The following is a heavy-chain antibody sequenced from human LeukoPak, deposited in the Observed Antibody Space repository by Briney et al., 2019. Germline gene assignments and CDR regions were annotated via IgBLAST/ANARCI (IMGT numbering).Heavy chain of an antibody. CDR2: ISADGTNK. CDR1: GLTFSNSH. Sequence: GRSLRLSCATSGLTFSNSHMHWVRQPPGARMEWVALISADGTNKQFGDSAKGRFTVSRDNSRNTLDLQVDSLTVEDTAMYYCAREGYSSGRAGTFDIWGQGTMVTVSS. J-gene: IGHJ3*02. V-gene: IGHV3-30*04. D-gene: IGHD3-22*01. CDR3: AREGYSSGRAGTFDI.